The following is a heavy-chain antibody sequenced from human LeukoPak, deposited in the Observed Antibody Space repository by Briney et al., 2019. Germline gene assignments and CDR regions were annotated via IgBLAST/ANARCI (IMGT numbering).Heavy chain of an antibody. CDR2: ISSSGSTI. D-gene: IGHD5-18*01. V-gene: IGHV3-48*03. Sequence: QPGGSLRLSCAASGFTFSSYEMNWVRQAPGKGLEWVSYISSSGSTIYYADSVKGRFTISRDNAKNSLYLQMNSLRAEDTAVYYCARGVIVDTAMVSAYDAFDIWGQGTMVTVSS. CDR3: ARGVIVDTAMVSAYDAFDI. J-gene: IGHJ3*02. CDR1: GFTFSSYE.